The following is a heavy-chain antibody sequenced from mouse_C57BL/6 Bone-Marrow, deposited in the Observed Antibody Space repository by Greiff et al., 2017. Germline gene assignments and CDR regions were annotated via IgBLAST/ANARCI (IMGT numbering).Heavy chain of an antibody. CDR2: ISSGSSTI. Sequence: EVQLVESGGGLVKPGGSLKLSCAASGFTFSDYGMHWVRQAPEKGLECVAYISSGSSTIYYADTVKGRFTISRDNAKNTLFLQMTSLRSEDTAMYYCARPFFDYWGQGTTLTVSS. J-gene: IGHJ2*01. V-gene: IGHV5-17*01. CDR3: ARPFFDY. CDR1: GFTFSDYG.